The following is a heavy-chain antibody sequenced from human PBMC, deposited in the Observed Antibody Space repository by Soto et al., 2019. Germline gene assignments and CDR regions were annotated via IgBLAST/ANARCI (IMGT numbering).Heavy chain of an antibody. V-gene: IGHV1-18*01. CDR3: ARDGFYAGSGRYSYTYSLLRFYGMDV. CDR1: GYTFIEYT. CDR2: ISPYNDDT. J-gene: IGHJ6*02. D-gene: IGHD5-18*01. Sequence: QVRLVQSATEVKKPGASVKVSCQTSGYTFIEYTISWVRQAPGQGLEWMGWISPYNDDTKYAQNFQGRVTMTTDTSTRTAYINLRSLRSDDTAIYYCARDGFYAGSGRYSYTYSLLRFYGMDVWCQGTTVTVS.